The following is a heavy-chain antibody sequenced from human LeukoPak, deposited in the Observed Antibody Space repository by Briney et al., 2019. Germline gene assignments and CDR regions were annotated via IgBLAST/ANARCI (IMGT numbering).Heavy chain of an antibody. Sequence: GGSLRLSCAASGFTFSSYWMHWVRQVPAKGLVWVSHINSDGSSTSYADSVKGRFTISRDNGQNSLYLEMNSLRPEDTAVYYCARELETPMVTHDALDIWGRGTLVIVSS. CDR3: ARELETPMVTHDALDI. J-gene: IGHJ3*02. CDR2: INSDGSST. CDR1: GFTFSSYW. V-gene: IGHV3-74*01. D-gene: IGHD3-10*01.